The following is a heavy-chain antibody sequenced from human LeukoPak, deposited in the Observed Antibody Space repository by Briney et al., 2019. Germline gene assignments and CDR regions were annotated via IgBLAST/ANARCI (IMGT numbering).Heavy chain of an antibody. D-gene: IGHD2-8*01. CDR2: IYYSGST. J-gene: IGHJ6*03. Sequence: SQTLSLTCTVSGGSISSGDYYWSWIRQPPGKGLEWIGYIYYSGSTYYNPSLKSRVTISVDTSKNQFSLKLSSVTAADTAVYYCARVLYLAPVYYYMDVWAKGPRSPSP. V-gene: IGHV4-30-4*08. CDR3: ARVLYLAPVYYYMDV. CDR1: GGSISSGDYY.